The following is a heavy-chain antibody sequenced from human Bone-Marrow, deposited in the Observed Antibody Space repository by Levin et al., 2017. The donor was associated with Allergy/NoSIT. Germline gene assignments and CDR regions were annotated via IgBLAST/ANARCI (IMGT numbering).Heavy chain of an antibody. D-gene: IGHD1-26*01. J-gene: IGHJ5*02. V-gene: IGHV1-46*01. CDR3: ARDQSVTSEWGDTREWWFDP. CDR2: INPSGETT. Sequence: ASVKVSCKASGFTFTRHWMHWVRQAPGQGLEWVGIINPSGETTSYAQKFQGRVTVTRDTSTSTVYMELSSLRSDDTAVYYCARDQSVTSEWGDTREWWFDPWGQGTLVTVSS. CDR1: GFTFTRHW.